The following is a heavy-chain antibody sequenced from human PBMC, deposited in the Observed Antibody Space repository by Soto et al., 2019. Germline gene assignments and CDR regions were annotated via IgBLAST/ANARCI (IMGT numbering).Heavy chain of an antibody. CDR2: MNPGSGRT. CDR3: ARMASAGTLNWFDP. D-gene: IGHD6-13*01. J-gene: IGHJ5*02. CDR1: GYTFINFD. Sequence: ASVKVSCKASGYTFINFDISWVRQAAGQGLEWLGWMNPGSGRTGYASKFQGRVAMTRDASTGTSHLELSSLTSDDTAVYYCARMASAGTLNWFDPWGQGTLVTVSS. V-gene: IGHV1-8*02.